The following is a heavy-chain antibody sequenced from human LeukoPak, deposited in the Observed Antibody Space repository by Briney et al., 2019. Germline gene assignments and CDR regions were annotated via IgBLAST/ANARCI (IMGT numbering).Heavy chain of an antibody. CDR3: AGILYYYDSSGYSNNWFDP. V-gene: IGHV4-39*07. CDR1: GGSISSSSYY. Sequence: SETLSLTCTVSGGSISSSSYYWGWIRQPPGKGLEWIGSIYHSGSTYYNPSLKSRVTISVDTSKNQFSLKLSSVTAADTAVYYCAGILYYYDSSGYSNNWFDPWGQGTLVTVSS. J-gene: IGHJ5*02. CDR2: IYHSGST. D-gene: IGHD3-22*01.